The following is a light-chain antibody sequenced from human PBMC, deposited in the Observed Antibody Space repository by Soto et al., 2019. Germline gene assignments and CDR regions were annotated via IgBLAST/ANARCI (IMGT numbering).Light chain of an antibody. CDR2: KAS. CDR3: QLHTIYPPA. CDR1: QTISSW. J-gene: IGKJ1*01. Sequence: DIQMTQSPSTLSGSVGDRVTITCRASQTISSWLAWYQQKPGKAPKLLIYKASTLKSGVPSRFSGSGSGTEFTLTISRLQPDDYESNCCQLHTIYPPAYGQGTKVDIK. V-gene: IGKV1-5*03.